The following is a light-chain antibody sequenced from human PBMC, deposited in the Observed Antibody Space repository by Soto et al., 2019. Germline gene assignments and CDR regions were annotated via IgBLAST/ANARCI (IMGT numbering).Light chain of an antibody. CDR3: QQYYNWPPIT. Sequence: EIVMTQSPATLSVSPGERATLSCRASQSVSSYLAWYQQKPGQAPRLLIYGASTRATGIPARFSGSGSGTEFTLTISSLQSEDFAIYYCQQYYNWPPITFGQGTRLEIK. J-gene: IGKJ5*01. V-gene: IGKV3-15*01. CDR2: GAS. CDR1: QSVSSY.